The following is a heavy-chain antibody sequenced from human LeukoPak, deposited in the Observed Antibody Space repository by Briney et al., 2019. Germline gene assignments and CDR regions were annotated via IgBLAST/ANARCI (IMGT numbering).Heavy chain of an antibody. J-gene: IGHJ4*02. CDR1: GFTFSTYS. CDR3: AKDHSGIYSYYFDY. D-gene: IGHD1-26*01. Sequence: PGGSLRLSCAASGFTFSTYSMSWVRQAAGKGLAWVSSISSSGSHIYYADSVKGRFTISRDNSRNTLYLQMNSLRAEDTAVYYCAKDHSGIYSYYFDYWGQGTLVTVSS. V-gene: IGHV3-21*01. CDR2: ISSSGSHI.